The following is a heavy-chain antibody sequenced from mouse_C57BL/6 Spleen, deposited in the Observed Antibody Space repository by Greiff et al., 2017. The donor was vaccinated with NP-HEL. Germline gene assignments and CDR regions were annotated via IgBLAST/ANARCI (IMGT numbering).Heavy chain of an antibody. D-gene: IGHD2-1*01. CDR2: IYPGSGST. CDR3: ARRGNYVGYAMDY. Sequence: QVQLQQPGAELVKPGASVKMSCKASGYTFTSYWITWVKQRPGQGLEWIGDIYPGSGSTNYNEKFKSKATLTVDTSSSTAYMQLSSLTSEDAAVDYCARRGNYVGYAMDYWGQGTSVTVSS. CDR1: GYTFTSYW. J-gene: IGHJ4*01. V-gene: IGHV1-55*01.